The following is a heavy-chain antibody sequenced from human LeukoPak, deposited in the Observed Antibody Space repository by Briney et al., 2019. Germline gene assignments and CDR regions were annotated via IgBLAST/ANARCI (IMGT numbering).Heavy chain of an antibody. CDR1: GPSSTSVYY. Sequence: PSETLSLTCAVSGPSSTSVYYGAWIRQPPGKGLEWIGSIFQSGNTYYKASLKSRVTLSMDTSNKDFSLRLASVTATDTAIYYCASGNYDEYFDYWGHGTRVIVSS. CDR3: ASGNYDEYFDY. J-gene: IGHJ4*01. V-gene: IGHV4-38-2*01. D-gene: IGHD3-3*01. CDR2: IFQSGNT.